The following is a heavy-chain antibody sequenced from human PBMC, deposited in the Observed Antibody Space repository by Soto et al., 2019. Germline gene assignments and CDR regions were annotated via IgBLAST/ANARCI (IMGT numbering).Heavy chain of an antibody. V-gene: IGHV1-18*01. Sequence: GQLLQSGDEVKTPGASVRVSCTASGYPFTSYGISWVRQAPGQGLEWVAWISAYNGKRDTAQKFQGRVTMTLDTSTDTAHMELGDLTSAETAVYYCARGRIVASIHDAFEIWGQGTKVTVSS. J-gene: IGHJ3*02. CDR1: GYPFTSYG. CDR2: ISAYNGKR. D-gene: IGHD5-12*01. CDR3: ARGRIVASIHDAFEI.